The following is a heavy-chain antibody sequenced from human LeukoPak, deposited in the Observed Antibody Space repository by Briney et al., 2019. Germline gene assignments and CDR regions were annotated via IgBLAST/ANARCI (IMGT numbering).Heavy chain of an antibody. CDR1: GYSXTSYF. CDR2: IYPSGGNT. CDR3: ARGRGFGGNSGFAY. D-gene: IGHD4-23*01. Sequence: ASVKVSCKASGYSXTSYFIHWVRQAPGQGLEWMGIIYPSGGNTNYAQKFQGRVTMTRDTSTSTVYMELSSLRSEDTAIYYCARGRGFGGNSGFAYWGQGFLVTVSS. V-gene: IGHV1-46*01. J-gene: IGHJ4*02.